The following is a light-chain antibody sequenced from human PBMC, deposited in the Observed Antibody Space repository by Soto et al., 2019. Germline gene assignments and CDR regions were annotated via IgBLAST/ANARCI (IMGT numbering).Light chain of an antibody. Sequence: EIVLTQSPATLSLSPGESATLSCRASKRVSTYLAWYQQKPGQAPRLFIYDASNRATGIPGRFSGSGSGTDFTLTISSLEPEDFAVYYCQQRSEWPITFGQGTRLEIK. J-gene: IGKJ5*01. CDR2: DAS. V-gene: IGKV3-11*01. CDR1: KRVSTY. CDR3: QQRSEWPIT.